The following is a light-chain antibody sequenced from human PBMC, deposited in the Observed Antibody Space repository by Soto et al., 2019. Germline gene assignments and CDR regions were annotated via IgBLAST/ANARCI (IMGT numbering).Light chain of an antibody. CDR1: QVIRND. V-gene: IGKV1-17*01. Sequence: DIQMTQSPSSLSASVGDRVTITCRASQVIRNDLGWIQHQPGKAPKRLIHAASTLQSGVPSRFSGSGSGTEFTLTISSLQPEDFATYYCSQNNSYPPTFGQGTKVELK. CDR2: AAS. J-gene: IGKJ1*01. CDR3: SQNNSYPPT.